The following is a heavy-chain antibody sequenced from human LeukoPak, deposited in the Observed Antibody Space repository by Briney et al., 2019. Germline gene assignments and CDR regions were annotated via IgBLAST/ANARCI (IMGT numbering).Heavy chain of an antibody. CDR3: ARLGSRQGYNWGDL. V-gene: IGHV5-51*01. J-gene: IGHJ5*02. D-gene: IGHD5-24*01. CDR2: IYPGDSDT. CDR1: GYIYTSYW. Sequence: PGESLKISCNSSGYIYTSYWIGWVRQMPGKGLEWMGIIYPGDSDTRYSPSFQGQVTISADKSISTAYLQWSSLKASDTAMYYCARLGSRQGYNWGDLWGQGTLVSVSS.